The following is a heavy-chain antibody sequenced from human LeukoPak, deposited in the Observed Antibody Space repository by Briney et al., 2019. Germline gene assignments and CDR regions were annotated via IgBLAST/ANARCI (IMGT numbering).Heavy chain of an antibody. CDR1: GFTFSDAW. D-gene: IGHD3-10*01. V-gene: IGHV3-7*01. Sequence: GGSLRLSCAASGFTFSDAWMTWVRQAPGKGLEWVANIKQDGSEKYYVDSVKGRFTISRDNAKNSLYLQMNSLRAEDTAVYYCATDLLWFGRGDYWGQGTLVTVSS. CDR3: ATDLLWFGRGDY. CDR2: IKQDGSEK. J-gene: IGHJ4*02.